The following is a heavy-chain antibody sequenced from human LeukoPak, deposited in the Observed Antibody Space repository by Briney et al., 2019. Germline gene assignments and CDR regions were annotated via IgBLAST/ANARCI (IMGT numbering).Heavy chain of an antibody. Sequence: SQTLSLTCAISGDSVSSNSAAWNWIRQSPSRGLEWLGRTYYRSKWYNDYAVSVKSRITINPDTSKNQFSLKLSSVTAADTAVYYCARGPSVVYYYYYGMDVWGQGTTVTVSS. J-gene: IGHJ6*02. CDR1: GDSVSSNSAA. CDR2: TYYRSKWYN. D-gene: IGHD2-2*01. CDR3: ARGPSVVYYYYYGMDV. V-gene: IGHV6-1*01.